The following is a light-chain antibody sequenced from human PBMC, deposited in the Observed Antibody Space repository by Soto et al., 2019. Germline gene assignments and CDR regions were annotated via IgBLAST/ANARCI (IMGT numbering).Light chain of an antibody. Sequence: QSALTQPASVSGSPGQSITISCTGTSSDVGGYNYVSWYQQHPGKAPKLMIYEVSNRPSGVSNRFSGSKSGNTASLTISGLQAEDEADYYCSSYTSSNTLVFGYGTKLTVL. J-gene: IGLJ1*01. V-gene: IGLV2-14*01. CDR3: SSYTSSNTLV. CDR1: SSDVGGYNY. CDR2: EVS.